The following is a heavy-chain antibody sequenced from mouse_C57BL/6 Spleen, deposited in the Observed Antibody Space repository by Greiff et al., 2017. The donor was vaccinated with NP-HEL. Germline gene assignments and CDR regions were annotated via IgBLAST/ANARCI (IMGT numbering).Heavy chain of an antibody. V-gene: IGHV5-4*01. CDR2: ISDGGSYT. J-gene: IGHJ2*01. CDR3: AREKQLGFDY. Sequence: EVKLMESGGGLVKPGGSLKLSCAASGFTFSSYAMSWVRQTPEKRLEWVATISDGGSYTYYPDNVKGRFTISRDNAKNNLYLQMSHLKSEDTAMYYCAREKQLGFDYWGQGTTLTVSS. CDR1: GFTFSSYA. D-gene: IGHD4-1*02.